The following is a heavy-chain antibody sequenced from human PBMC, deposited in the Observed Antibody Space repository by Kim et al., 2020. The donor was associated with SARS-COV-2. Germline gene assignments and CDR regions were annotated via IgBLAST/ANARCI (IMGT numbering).Heavy chain of an antibody. CDR1: GFTFSSYG. CDR2: IWYDGSNK. D-gene: IGHD6-13*01. Sequence: GGSLRLSCAASGFTFSSYGMHWVRQAPGKGLEWVAVIWYDGSNKYYADSVKGRFTISRDNSKNTLYLQMNSLRAEDTAVYYCARDIVAAAGTYFDYWGQGTLVTVSS. CDR3: ARDIVAAAGTYFDY. V-gene: IGHV3-33*01. J-gene: IGHJ4*02.